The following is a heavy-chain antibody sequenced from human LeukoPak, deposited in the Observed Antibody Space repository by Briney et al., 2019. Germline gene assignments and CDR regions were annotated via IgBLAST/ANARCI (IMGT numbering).Heavy chain of an antibody. Sequence: SETLSLXCIVSGGSISPYYWSWIRQPPGKGLEWIGYIYYSGTTTYNPSLKSRVTISVDTSKNQFSLKLNSVTAADTAVYYCARHLAGRIFTFDYWGQGTLVTVSS. CDR3: ARHLAGRIFTFDY. J-gene: IGHJ4*02. D-gene: IGHD6-19*01. CDR1: GGSISPYY. CDR2: IYYSGTT. V-gene: IGHV4-59*01.